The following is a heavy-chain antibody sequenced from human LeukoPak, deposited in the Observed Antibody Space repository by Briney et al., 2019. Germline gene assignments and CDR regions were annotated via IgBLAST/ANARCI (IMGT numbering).Heavy chain of an antibody. Sequence: ASAKVSCKASGYTFTSYYMHWVRQAPGQGLEWMGIINPSGGSTSYAQKFQGRVTMTRDTSTSTVYMELSSLRSEDTAVYYCARDIVVVPAAIGGLDYWGQGTLVTVSS. CDR1: GYTFTSYY. CDR2: INPSGGST. J-gene: IGHJ4*02. D-gene: IGHD2-2*02. V-gene: IGHV1-46*01. CDR3: ARDIVVVPAAIGGLDY.